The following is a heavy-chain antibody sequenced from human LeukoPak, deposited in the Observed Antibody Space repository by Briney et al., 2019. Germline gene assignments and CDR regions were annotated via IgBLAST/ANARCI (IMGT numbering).Heavy chain of an antibody. V-gene: IGHV4-38-2*02. J-gene: IGHJ3*02. CDR2: AYHSGST. CDR1: NYSVSSGYY. CDR3: ARDTALFRAYDI. Sequence: SETLSLTCTVSNYSVSSGYYWGWIRQPPGKGLESIASAYHSGSTSYNPSLKSRLTISVHKSKNQFSLKLSSVTAADTAVYYCARDTALFRAYDIWGQGTLVTVSS.